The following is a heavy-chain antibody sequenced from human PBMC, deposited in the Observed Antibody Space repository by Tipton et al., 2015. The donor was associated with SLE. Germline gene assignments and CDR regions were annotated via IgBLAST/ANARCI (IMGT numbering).Heavy chain of an antibody. CDR2: ISYDGSNK. CDR1: GFNFSSYA. J-gene: IGHJ4*02. CDR3: ARVGDYYGGSGYSGY. D-gene: IGHD3-22*01. V-gene: IGHV3-30-3*01. Sequence: SLRLSCAASGFNFSSYAMHWVRQAPGKGLEWVAVISYDGSNKDYADSVKGRFTISRDNSKNTLYLQMNSLRAEDTAVYYCARVGDYYGGSGYSGYWGQRPLLTVSA.